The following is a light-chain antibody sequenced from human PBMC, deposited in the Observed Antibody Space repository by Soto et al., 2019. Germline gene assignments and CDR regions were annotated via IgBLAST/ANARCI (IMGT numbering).Light chain of an antibody. V-gene: IGKV3-15*01. J-gene: IGKJ4*01. CDR2: FAS. CDR1: QRCRNN. Sequence: EIVMTQSPATLSVSPGERANLSFRASQRCRNNLAWYQQKPGQAPRLLIYFASTRATGIPARFSGSGSGTEFTLTISSLQSEDFAVYYCQQYNKWPLTFGGGTKVETK. CDR3: QQYNKWPLT.